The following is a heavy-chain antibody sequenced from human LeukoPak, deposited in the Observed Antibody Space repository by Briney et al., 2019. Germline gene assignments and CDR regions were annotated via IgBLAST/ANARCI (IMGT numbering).Heavy chain of an antibody. CDR3: VRQATPHGHFDY. CDR2: ISSSSSTI. Sequence: GGSLRLSCAASGFTFSSYSMNWVRQAPGKGLEWVSYISSSSSTIYYADSVKGRFTISRDNAKNSLYLQMNSLRAEDTAVYYCVRQATPHGHFDYWGQGILATVSS. CDR1: GFTFSSYS. J-gene: IGHJ4*02. V-gene: IGHV3-48*01. D-gene: IGHD2-15*01.